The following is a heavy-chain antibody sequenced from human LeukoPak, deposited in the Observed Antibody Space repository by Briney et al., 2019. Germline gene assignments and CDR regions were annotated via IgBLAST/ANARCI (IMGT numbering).Heavy chain of an antibody. J-gene: IGHJ4*02. D-gene: IGHD3-22*01. V-gene: IGHV3-30*18. CDR2: ILYDGSNK. CDR3: AKAAVRSSGYYYFDY. CDR1: GFTFSSYG. Sequence: GRSLRLSCAASGFTFSSYGMHWVRQAPGKGLEWVAVILYDGSNKYYADSVKGRFTISRDNSKNTLYLQMNSLRAEDTAVYCAKAAVRSSGYYYFDYWGQGTLVTVSS.